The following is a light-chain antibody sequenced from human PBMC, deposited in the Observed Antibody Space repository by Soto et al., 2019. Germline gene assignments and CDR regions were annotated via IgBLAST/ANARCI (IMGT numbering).Light chain of an antibody. J-gene: IGLJ2*01. CDR2: LNSDGSH. CDR1: SGHSSYA. V-gene: IGLV4-69*01. Sequence: QSVLTQSPSASASLGASVKLTCTLSSGHSSYAIAWHQQQPEKGPRYLMKLNSDGSHSKWDGIPDRFSGSSSGAERYLTISSLQSEDEADYDCQTWGSGTVVFGGGTQLTVL. CDR3: QTWGSGTVV.